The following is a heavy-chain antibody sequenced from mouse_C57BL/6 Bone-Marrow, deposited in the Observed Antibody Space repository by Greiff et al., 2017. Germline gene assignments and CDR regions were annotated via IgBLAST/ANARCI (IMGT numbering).Heavy chain of an antibody. V-gene: IGHV1-19*01. CDR1: GYTFTDYY. CDR3: ARGHYYAMDY. Sequence: EVQLQQSGPVLVKPGASVKMSCKASGYTFTDYYMNWVKQSHGKSLEWIGVINPYNGGTSYNQKFKGKATLTVDKSSSTAYMELNSLTAEDSAVYYCARGHYYAMDYWGQGTSVTVSS. J-gene: IGHJ4*01. CDR2: INPYNGGT.